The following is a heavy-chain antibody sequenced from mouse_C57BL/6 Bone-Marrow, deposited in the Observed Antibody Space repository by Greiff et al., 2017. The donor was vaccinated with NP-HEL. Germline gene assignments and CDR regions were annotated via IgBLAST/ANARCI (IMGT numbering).Heavy chain of an antibody. V-gene: IGHV1-62-2*01. J-gene: IGHJ4*01. Sequence: QVQLQQSGAELVKPGASVKLSCKASGYTFTEYTIHWVKQRSGQGLEWIGWFYPGSGSIKYNEKFKDKATLTADKSSSTAYMELSSLTSADSAVYCCARHEGRGGAIDYWGQGTSVTVSS. CDR2: FYPGSGSI. D-gene: IGHD3-1*01. CDR3: ARHEGRGGAIDY. CDR1: GYTFTEYT.